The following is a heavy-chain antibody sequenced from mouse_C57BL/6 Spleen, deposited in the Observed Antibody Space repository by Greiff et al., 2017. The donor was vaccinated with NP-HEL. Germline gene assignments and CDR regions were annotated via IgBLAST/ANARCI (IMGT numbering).Heavy chain of an antibody. Sequence: EVQVVESGGDLVKPGGSLKLSCAASGFTFSSYGMSWVRQTPDKRLEWVATISSGGSYTYYPDSVKGRFTISRDNAKNTLYLQMSSLKSEDTAMYYCAMSMITTTGTCAMDYWGQGTSVTVSS. CDR1: GFTFSSYG. CDR2: ISSGGSYT. CDR3: AMSMITTTGTCAMDY. V-gene: IGHV5-6*01. D-gene: IGHD2-4*01. J-gene: IGHJ4*01.